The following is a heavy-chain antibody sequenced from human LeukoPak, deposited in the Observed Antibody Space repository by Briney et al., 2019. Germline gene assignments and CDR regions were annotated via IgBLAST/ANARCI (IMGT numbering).Heavy chain of an antibody. Sequence: SETLSLTCIVSGDSLSSYYWRWIRQPPGKGLEWIGYIYYSGSTNYNPSLKSRVTISVDTSKNQCSLKLSSVTAADTAVYYCAIVLGDLRYYGMDVWGQGTTVTVSS. V-gene: IGHV4-59*01. CDR3: AIVLGDLRYYGMDV. CDR2: IYYSGST. D-gene: IGHD3-10*01. CDR1: GDSLSSYY. J-gene: IGHJ6*02.